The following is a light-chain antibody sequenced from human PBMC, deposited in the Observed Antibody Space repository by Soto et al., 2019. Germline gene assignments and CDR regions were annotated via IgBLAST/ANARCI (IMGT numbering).Light chain of an antibody. CDR3: QQFGSSPGFT. CDR1: QSINSRY. V-gene: IGKV3-20*01. J-gene: IGKJ3*01. Sequence: EIVLTQSPGTLSLSPGERATLSCRASQSINSRYLAWYQQKPGQAPRLLIYGTSSRATGIPDRFSGSGSGTDFTLTISRLEPEDFAVYYCQQFGSSPGFTFGPGTIGDI. CDR2: GTS.